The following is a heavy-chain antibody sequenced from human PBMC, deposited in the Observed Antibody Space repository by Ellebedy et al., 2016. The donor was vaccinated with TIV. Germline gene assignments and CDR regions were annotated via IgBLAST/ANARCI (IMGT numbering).Heavy chain of an antibody. CDR1: GGSISSYY. CDR2: IYYSGST. Sequence: MPSETLSLTCTVSGGSISSYYWSRIRQPPGKGLEWIGYIYYSGSTNYNPSLKSRVTISVDTSKNQFSLKLSSVTAADTAVYYCARARSSGWYEYAFDIWGQGTMVTVSS. V-gene: IGHV4-59*08. J-gene: IGHJ3*02. D-gene: IGHD6-19*01. CDR3: ARARSSGWYEYAFDI.